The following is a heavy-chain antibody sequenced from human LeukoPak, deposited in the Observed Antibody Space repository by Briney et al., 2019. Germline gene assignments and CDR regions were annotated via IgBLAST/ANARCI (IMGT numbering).Heavy chain of an antibody. D-gene: IGHD6-13*01. Sequence: GGSLRLSCAASGFTFDDYAMHWVRQAPGKGLEWVSIIYSGGSTYYAGSVKGRFTISRDNSKNTLYLQMNSLRAEDTAVYYCAIGENWQQLVHFWGQGTLVTVSS. CDR3: AIGENWQQLVHF. V-gene: IGHV3-53*01. CDR2: IYSGGST. CDR1: GFTFDDYA. J-gene: IGHJ4*02.